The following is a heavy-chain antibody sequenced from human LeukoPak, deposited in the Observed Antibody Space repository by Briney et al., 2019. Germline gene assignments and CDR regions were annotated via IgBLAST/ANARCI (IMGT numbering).Heavy chain of an antibody. CDR1: GFTFSSYG. V-gene: IGHV3-30*02. J-gene: IGHJ4*02. Sequence: GGSLRLSCAASGFTFSSYGMHWFRQAPGKGLEYVAFIQSDGSNKYYSDSVKGRFTISRDNSKNTLYLQMNSLRAEDTAVYYCATHCSGTSCHRDYWGQGTLVTVSS. D-gene: IGHD2-2*01. CDR2: IQSDGSNK. CDR3: ATHCSGTSCHRDY.